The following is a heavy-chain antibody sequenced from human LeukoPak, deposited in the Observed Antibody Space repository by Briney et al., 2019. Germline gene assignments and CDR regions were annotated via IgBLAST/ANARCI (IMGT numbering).Heavy chain of an antibody. J-gene: IGHJ4*02. CDR2: INHSGST. Sequence: PSETLSLTCAVYGGSFSGYYWSWIRQPPGKGPEWIGEINHSGSTNYNPSLKSRVTISVDTSKNQFSLKLSSVTAADTAVYYCARGHLYSSSSHFDYWGQGTLVTVSS. CDR1: GGSFSGYY. CDR3: ARGHLYSSSSHFDY. V-gene: IGHV4-34*01. D-gene: IGHD6-6*01.